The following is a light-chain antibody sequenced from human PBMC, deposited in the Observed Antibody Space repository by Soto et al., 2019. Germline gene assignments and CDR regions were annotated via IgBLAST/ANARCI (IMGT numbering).Light chain of an antibody. V-gene: IGKV1-9*01. Sequence: DIQLTQSPSFLSASVGDRVTITCRASQGISSYLAWYQQKPGKAPNLLIYAASTLQSGVPSRFSGSESGTEFTLTISSLQPEDFATYYCQQLNTYPLTFSGGTKVDIK. CDR1: QGISSY. CDR3: QQLNTYPLT. J-gene: IGKJ4*01. CDR2: AAS.